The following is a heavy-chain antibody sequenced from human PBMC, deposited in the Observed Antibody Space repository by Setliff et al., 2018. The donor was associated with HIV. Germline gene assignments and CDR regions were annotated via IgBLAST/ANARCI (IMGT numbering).Heavy chain of an antibody. CDR3: ARIGTPRTIDY. CDR2: IYYSGTT. CDR1: GGSISNSRYY. Sequence: SETLSLTCTVSGGSISNSRYYWSWIRQPPGKGLEWIGTIYYSGTTYYSPSLKSRVTMSVDTSENQFSLKLSSVTAADTAVYYCARIGTPRTIDYWGQGTLVTVSS. D-gene: IGHD1-7*01. V-gene: IGHV4-39*07. J-gene: IGHJ4*02.